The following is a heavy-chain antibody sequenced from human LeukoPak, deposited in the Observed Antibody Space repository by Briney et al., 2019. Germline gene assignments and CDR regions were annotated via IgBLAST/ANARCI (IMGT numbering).Heavy chain of an antibody. D-gene: IGHD6-19*01. Sequence: SQTLSLTCTVSGGSISSGGYYWSWIRQHPGKGLEWIGYIYYSGSTYYNPSLKSRVTISVDTSKNQFSLKLSSVTAADTAVYYCARDRGRAVAGTSGMDVWGQGTTVTVSS. J-gene: IGHJ6*02. CDR1: GGSISSGGYY. V-gene: IGHV4-31*03. CDR2: IYYSGST. CDR3: ARDRGRAVAGTSGMDV.